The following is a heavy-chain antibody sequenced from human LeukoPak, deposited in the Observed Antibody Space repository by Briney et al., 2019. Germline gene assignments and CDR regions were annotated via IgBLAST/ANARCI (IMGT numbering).Heavy chain of an antibody. CDR3: ARVSRPGNYWVVAYYFDY. V-gene: IGHV3-20*04. Sequence: GGSLRLSCAASGFTFDDYGMSWVRQAPGKGLEWVSGINWNGGSTGYADSVKGRFTISRDNAKNSLYLQMNSLRAEDTALYYCARVSRPGNYWVVAYYFDYWGRGTLVTVSS. J-gene: IGHJ4*02. CDR2: INWNGGST. CDR1: GFTFDDYG. D-gene: IGHD1-7*01.